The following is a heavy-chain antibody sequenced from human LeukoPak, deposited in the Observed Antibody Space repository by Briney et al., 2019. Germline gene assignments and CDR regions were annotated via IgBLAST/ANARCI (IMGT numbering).Heavy chain of an antibody. D-gene: IGHD5-18*01. J-gene: IGHJ4*02. V-gene: IGHV4-59*08. CDR3: ARLPGSSHGYYFDY. CDR1: GGSISNYY. CDR2: IYYSGST. Sequence: SETLSLTCTVSGGSISNYYWSWIRQPPGKGLEWIAYIYYSGSTNYNPSLKSRVTVSVDKSKNQLSLNLTSVTVADTAFYYCARLPGSSHGYYFDYWGQGTLVTVSS.